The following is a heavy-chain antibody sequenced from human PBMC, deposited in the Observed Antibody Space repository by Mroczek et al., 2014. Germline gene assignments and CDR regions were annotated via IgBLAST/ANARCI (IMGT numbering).Heavy chain of an antibody. J-gene: IGHJ4*02. D-gene: IGHD2-15*01. CDR2: IYYSGST. CDR1: GGSISSGDYY. CDR3: ASRGQDISTIGYCSGGSCYHPDY. Sequence: VQLVQSGPGLVKPSQTLSLTCTVSGGSISSGDYYWSWIRQPPGKGLEWIGYIYYSGSTYYNPSLKSRVTISVDTSKNQFSLKLSSVTAADTAVYYCASRGQDISTIGYCSGGSCYHPDYWGQGTLVTVSS. V-gene: IGHV4-30-4*01.